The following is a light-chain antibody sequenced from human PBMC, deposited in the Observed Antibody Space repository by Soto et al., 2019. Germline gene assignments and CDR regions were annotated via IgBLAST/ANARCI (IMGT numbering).Light chain of an antibody. CDR3: RQYKSLWT. V-gene: IGKV1-5*01. CDR1: QSISSW. CDR2: DAS. Sequence: DIQMTQSPSTLSASVGDRVTITCRASQSISSWLAWYQQKPGKAPKLLIYDASSLESGVPSRFSGSGSGTEFTLTISSLQPDDFATYYCRQYKSLWTFGQGTKVEIK. J-gene: IGKJ1*01.